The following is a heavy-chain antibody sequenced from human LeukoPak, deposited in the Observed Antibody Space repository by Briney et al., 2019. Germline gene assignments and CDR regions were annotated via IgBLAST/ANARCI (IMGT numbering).Heavy chain of an antibody. Sequence: SVKVSCKASGDTFSSYAVSWVRQAPGQGLEWMGGIIPIFGTANYAQKFQGRVTITADESTSTAYMELSSLRSGDTAVYYCARDRGIAAAGTEEVYWGQGTLVTVSS. CDR3: ARDRGIAAAGTEEVY. D-gene: IGHD6-13*01. CDR1: GDTFSSYA. J-gene: IGHJ4*02. CDR2: IIPIFGTA. V-gene: IGHV1-69*13.